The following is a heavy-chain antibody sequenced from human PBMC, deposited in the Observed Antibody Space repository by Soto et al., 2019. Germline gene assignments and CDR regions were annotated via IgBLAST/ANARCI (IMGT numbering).Heavy chain of an antibody. CDR1: GGSFSGYY. J-gene: IGHJ4*02. Sequence: QVQLQQWGAGLLKPSETLSLTCAVYGGSFSGYYWTWIRQPPGTGLEGIGEINHSGSTNYNPSLKSRVTISVDTSKNQCSLKLTAVTAADTAVYYCARYKITGLVEYWGQGTLVNVSS. CDR3: ARYKITGLVEY. CDR2: INHSGST. V-gene: IGHV4-34*01. D-gene: IGHD2-8*02.